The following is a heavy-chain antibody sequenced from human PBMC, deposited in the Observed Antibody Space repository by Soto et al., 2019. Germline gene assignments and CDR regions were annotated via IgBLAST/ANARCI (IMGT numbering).Heavy chain of an antibody. Sequence: GGSLRLSCAASGFTVSSNYMSWVRQAPGKGLEWVSVIYSGGSTYYADSVKGRFTISRDNSKNTLYLQMNSLRAEDTAVYYCARDGSYCSGGSCNWVYFQHWGQGTLVTVSS. J-gene: IGHJ1*01. D-gene: IGHD2-15*01. V-gene: IGHV3-66*01. CDR2: IYSGGST. CDR3: ARDGSYCSGGSCNWVYFQH. CDR1: GFTVSSNY.